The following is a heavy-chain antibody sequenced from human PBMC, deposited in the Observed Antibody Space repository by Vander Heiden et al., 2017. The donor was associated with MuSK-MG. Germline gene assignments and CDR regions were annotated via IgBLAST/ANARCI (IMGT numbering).Heavy chain of an antibody. Sequence: EVQLLESGGGLVQPGGSLRLSCAASGFTFRSYAMSWVRQAPGKGLEWVSAVSGSGDSTNYADSVKGRFTISRDNSKNTLYLQMNSLRAEDTAVYYCAKVGCSNGVCWIDYWGRGTLVTVSS. CDR3: AKVGCSNGVCWIDY. CDR1: GFTFRSYA. D-gene: IGHD2-8*01. CDR2: VSGSGDST. J-gene: IGHJ4*02. V-gene: IGHV3-23*01.